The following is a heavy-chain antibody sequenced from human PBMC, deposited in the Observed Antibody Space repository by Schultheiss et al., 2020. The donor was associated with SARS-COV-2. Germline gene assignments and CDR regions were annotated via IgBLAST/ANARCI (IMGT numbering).Heavy chain of an antibody. V-gene: IGHV3-13*01. CDR2: IGAAGDT. CDR1: GFTFSSYD. CDR3: AKCTGDSDAFDI. Sequence: GGSLRLSCAASGFTFSSYDMHWVRQATGKGLEWVSLIGAAGDTYYSGSVKGRFTISRDNAKNSLYLQMNSLRAEDTALYYCAKCTGDSDAFDIWGQGTMVTVSS. D-gene: IGHD2-8*02. J-gene: IGHJ3*02.